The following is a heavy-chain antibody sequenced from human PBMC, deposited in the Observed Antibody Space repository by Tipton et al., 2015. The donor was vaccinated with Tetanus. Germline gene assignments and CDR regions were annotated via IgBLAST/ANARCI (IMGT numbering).Heavy chain of an antibody. Sequence: SLRLSCAASGFTFSDYSMTWVRQAPGKGLEWVSSISSRSGDIHYADSVKGRFTISRDNSKNTLYLQMNSLRAEDTAVYYCAKAPGAARRYYYGMDVWGQGTTVTVSS. CDR1: GFTFSDYS. CDR3: AKAPGAARRYYYGMDV. J-gene: IGHJ6*02. V-gene: IGHV3-21*04. CDR2: ISSRSGDI. D-gene: IGHD6-6*01.